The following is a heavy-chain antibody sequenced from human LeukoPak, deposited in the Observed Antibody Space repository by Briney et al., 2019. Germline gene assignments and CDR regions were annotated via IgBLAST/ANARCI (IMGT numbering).Heavy chain of an antibody. CDR1: GGSFSSYY. Sequence: ASETLSLTCAVYGGSFSSYYWGWIRQPPGKGLEWIGSIHHSGITYYNPSLKSRVTISVDTSKNQFSLRVDSVTAADTAVYYCARDLYDDNRCFDFWGQGILVTVSS. J-gene: IGHJ4*02. CDR3: ARDLYDDNRCFDF. V-gene: IGHV4-34*01. D-gene: IGHD1-14*01. CDR2: IHHSGIT.